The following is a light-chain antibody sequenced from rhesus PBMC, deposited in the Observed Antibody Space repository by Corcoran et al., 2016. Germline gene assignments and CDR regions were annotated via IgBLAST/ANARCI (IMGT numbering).Light chain of an antibody. J-gene: IGKJ2*01. Sequence: DVVMTQSPLSLPITPGQPASISCRSSQSLVHSNGNTYLSWYQQKPGQPPRLLIYKGSNRDSGVPDRFRGSGAGTDFTLKIRRVEAEDVGVYYCGQGTHWPYSFGQGTKVEIK. CDR3: GQGTHWPYS. V-gene: IGKV2-64*01. CDR1: QSLVHSNGNTY. CDR2: KGS.